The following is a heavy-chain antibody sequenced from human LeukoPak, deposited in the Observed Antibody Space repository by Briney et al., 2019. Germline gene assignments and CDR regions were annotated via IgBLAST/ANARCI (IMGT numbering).Heavy chain of an antibody. J-gene: IGHJ5*02. D-gene: IGHD2-2*01. V-gene: IGHV1-18*01. CDR1: GYRFMSYG. CDR3: ARRVVVHYTWFDP. Sequence: ASVKVSCKASGYRFMSYGISWVRQAPGQGLEWMGWISANDGSTNYTQKFQGRVTMTTDTSTSTAYMEIRNLRSDDTAVYYCARRVVVHYTWFDPWGQGTLVTVSS. CDR2: ISANDGST.